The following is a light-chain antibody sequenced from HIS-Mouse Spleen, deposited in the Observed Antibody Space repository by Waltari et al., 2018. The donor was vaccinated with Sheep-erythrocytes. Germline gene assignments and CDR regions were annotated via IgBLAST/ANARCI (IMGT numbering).Light chain of an antibody. Sequence: QSALTQPPSASGSPGQSVTISCTGTSSDVGGYNYVSWYQQHPGKAPKLMIYEVSKRPLGVPDRLAGSKSGNTASLTVAGLQAEDEADYYCSSYAGSNNWVFGGGTKLTVL. J-gene: IGLJ3*02. CDR3: SSYAGSNNWV. CDR1: SSDVGGYNY. V-gene: IGLV2-8*01. CDR2: EVS.